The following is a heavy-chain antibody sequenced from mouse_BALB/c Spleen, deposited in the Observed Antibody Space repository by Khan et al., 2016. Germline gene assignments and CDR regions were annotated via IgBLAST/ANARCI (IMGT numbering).Heavy chain of an antibody. D-gene: IGHD2-4*01. CDR3: ARDYDYDGDWYCDV. Sequence: QIQLVQSGPELKKPGETVKISCKASGYTFTNYGMNWVKQAPGKGLKWMGWMNTYTGEPTYADDFKGRFAFSLKTSARTAYLQINNLKNEDTATYFCARDYDYDGDWYCDVWGAGTTVTVSS. V-gene: IGHV9-3-1*01. J-gene: IGHJ1*01. CDR1: GYTFTNYG. CDR2: MNTYTGEP.